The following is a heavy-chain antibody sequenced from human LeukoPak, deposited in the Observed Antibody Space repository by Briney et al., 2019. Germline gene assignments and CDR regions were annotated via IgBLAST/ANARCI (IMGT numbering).Heavy chain of an antibody. CDR1: GGSISSYY. CDR3: ARGPDYGDYDYSWFDP. J-gene: IGHJ5*02. D-gene: IGHD4-17*01. V-gene: IGHV4-4*08. CDR2: IYTSGST. Sequence: KASETLSLTCTVSGGSISSYYWSWIRQPPGKGLEWIGRIYTSGSTNYNPSLKSRVTISVDTSKNQFSLKLSSVTAADTAVYYCARGPDYGDYDYSWFDPWGQGTLVTVSS.